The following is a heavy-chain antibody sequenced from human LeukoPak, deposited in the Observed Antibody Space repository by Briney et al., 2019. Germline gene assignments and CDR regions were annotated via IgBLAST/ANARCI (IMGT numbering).Heavy chain of an antibody. CDR1: GYTFTSNY. CDR3: ARDRAEMATTDY. CDR2: IYPRDGST. Sequence: GASVKVSCKASGYTFTSNYIHWVRQAPGQGLEWMGMIYPRDGSTSYAQKFQGRVTMTTDTSTSTAYMELRSLRSDDTAVYYCARDRAEMATTDYWGQGTLVTVSS. D-gene: IGHD5-24*01. J-gene: IGHJ4*02. V-gene: IGHV1-46*01.